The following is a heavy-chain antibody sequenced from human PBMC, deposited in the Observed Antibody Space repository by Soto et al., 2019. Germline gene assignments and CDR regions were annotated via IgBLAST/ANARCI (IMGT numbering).Heavy chain of an antibody. CDR3: ARRSSSWYFDY. CDR2: ISGSDGST. J-gene: IGHJ4*02. V-gene: IGHV3-23*01. D-gene: IGHD6-13*01. Sequence: GGSLRLSCGGSGFTFSRYAMNWGRQAPGKGLEWVSVISGSDGSTYYADSVKGRFTISRDNSKNTLNLQMNSLRAEDTAVYYCARRSSSWYFDYWGQGTLVTVSS. CDR1: GFTFSRYA.